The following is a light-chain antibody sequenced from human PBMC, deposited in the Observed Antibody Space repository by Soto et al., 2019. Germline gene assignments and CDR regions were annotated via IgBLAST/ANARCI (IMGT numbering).Light chain of an antibody. Sequence: DIQMTQSPPALSASVGDRVTITCRASESVHKWLAWYQQKVGKAPKVRIYDASTLETGVPSRFSGSGSGTEFALTISSLQPNDSATYFCQQYHGSSLTFAQGTKVEI. CDR2: DAS. CDR3: QQYHGSSLT. V-gene: IGKV1-5*01. CDR1: ESVHKW. J-gene: IGKJ1*01.